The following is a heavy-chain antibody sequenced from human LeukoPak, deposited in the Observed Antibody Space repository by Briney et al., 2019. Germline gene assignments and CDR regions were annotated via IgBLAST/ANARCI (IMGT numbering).Heavy chain of an antibody. J-gene: IGHJ4*02. CDR2: IYYSGST. V-gene: IGHV4-59*12. Sequence: ETLSLTCTVSGGSISSYYWSWIRQPPGKGLEWIGYIYYSGSTNYNPSLKSRVTISVDTSKNQFSLKLSSVTAADTAVYYCARAGYYYDSSGYYRFDYWGQGTLVTVSS. CDR1: GGSISSYY. D-gene: IGHD3-22*01. CDR3: ARAGYYYDSSGYYRFDY.